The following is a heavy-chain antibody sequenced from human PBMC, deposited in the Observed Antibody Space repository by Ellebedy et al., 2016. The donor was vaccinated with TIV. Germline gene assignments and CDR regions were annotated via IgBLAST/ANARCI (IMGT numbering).Heavy chain of an antibody. Sequence: GESLKISCAASGFTVSTNYMTWVRQAFGKGLEWVSFIKTGGSTYYADSVKGRVTMSRDSFKNTVYLQMNSLSAEDTAVYYCAREATLQSYDMDVWGQGTTVTVSS. V-gene: IGHV3-53*01. D-gene: IGHD6-19*01. CDR1: GFTVSTNY. J-gene: IGHJ6*02. CDR3: AREATLQSYDMDV. CDR2: IKTGGST.